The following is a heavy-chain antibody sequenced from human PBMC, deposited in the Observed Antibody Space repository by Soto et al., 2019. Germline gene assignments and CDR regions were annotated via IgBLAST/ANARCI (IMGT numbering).Heavy chain of an antibody. J-gene: IGHJ4*02. CDR3: AKDAGRGGGSAFDC. CDR1: GFIVHNYG. V-gene: IGHV3-23*01. CDR2: VSGSGGGA. D-gene: IGHD2-2*01. Sequence: EVRQPASGGGLGRPGGSLSRTGAACGFIVHNYGMSCVRQPPGKGQEWVSAVSGSGGGAFYVGSVKGRCTISRDNSKTTLSLQMNSLRAEDTATYYCAKDAGRGGGSAFDCWGQGTLVTVSS.